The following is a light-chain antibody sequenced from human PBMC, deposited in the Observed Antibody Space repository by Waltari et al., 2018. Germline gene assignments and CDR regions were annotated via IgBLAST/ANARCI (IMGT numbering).Light chain of an antibody. J-gene: IGLJ1*01. CDR3: AAWDDSLNGYV. CDR1: SSSIGSNT. Sequence: QSVLTQSPSASGTPGQRVVISCSGSSSSIGSNTVNWYQQLPGTAPKLLIYSINPRPSGVPDRCSCSKSGTSASLAISGLQSEDEADYYCAAWDDSLNGYVFGTGTKVTVL. V-gene: IGLV1-44*01. CDR2: SIN.